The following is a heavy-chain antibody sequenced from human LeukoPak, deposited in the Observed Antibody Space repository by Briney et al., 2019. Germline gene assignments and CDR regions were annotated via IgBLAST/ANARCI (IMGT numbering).Heavy chain of an antibody. V-gene: IGHV4-4*07. CDR2: IYTSGTI. CDR1: GGSISSYY. J-gene: IGHJ5*02. D-gene: IGHD3-10*01. CDR3: ARDSGTTGEVKFDP. Sequence: SETLSLTCTVSGGSISSYYWSWIRQPAGTALEWIGRIYTSGTITYNPSLKSRVTMSVDTSKNQFPLKLSSVTAADTAVYYCARDSGTTGEVKFDPWGQGTLVTVSS.